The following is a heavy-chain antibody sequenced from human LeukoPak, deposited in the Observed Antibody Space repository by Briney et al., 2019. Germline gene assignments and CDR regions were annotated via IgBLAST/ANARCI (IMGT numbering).Heavy chain of an antibody. CDR2: IIPIFGTA. J-gene: IGHJ4*02. CDR3: ARDIVVVVAATPSFDY. D-gene: IGHD2-15*01. CDR1: GGTFSSYA. Sequence: ASVKVSCKASGGTFSSYAISWVRQAPGQGLEWMGGIIPIFGTANYAQKFQGRVTITADESTSTAYMELSRLRSEDTAVYYCARDIVVVVAATPSFDYWGQGTLVTVSS. V-gene: IGHV1-69*13.